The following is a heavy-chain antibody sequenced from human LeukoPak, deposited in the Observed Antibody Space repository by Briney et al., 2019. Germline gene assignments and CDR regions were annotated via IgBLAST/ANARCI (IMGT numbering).Heavy chain of an antibody. CDR2: ISSSSSYI. J-gene: IGHJ6*03. CDR1: GFTFSDYY. V-gene: IGHV3-11*06. Sequence: GGSLRLSCAASGFTFSDYYMSWIRQAPGKGLEWVSSISSSSSYIYYADSVKGRFTISRDNAKNSLYLQMNSLRAEDTAVYYCARVPPGNYYDSSGYYPYYYYYMDVWGKGATVTISS. CDR3: ARVPPGNYYDSSGYYPYYYYYMDV. D-gene: IGHD3-22*01.